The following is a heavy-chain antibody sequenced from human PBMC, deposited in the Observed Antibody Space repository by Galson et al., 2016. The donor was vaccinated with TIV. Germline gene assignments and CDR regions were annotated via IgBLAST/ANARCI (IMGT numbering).Heavy chain of an antibody. CDR2: VNPASGRP. J-gene: IGHJ6*03. D-gene: IGHD6-6*01. V-gene: IGHV1-2*02. CDR3: ARVRRGGYSGSSGNYYDYMDV. CDR1: GYTFTGYY. Sequence: SVKVSCKASGYTFTGYYIHWLRQAPGQGPAWMGCVNPASGRPKYAKDFKGRVTMTRDPSSGTAYMELSSLRLEDTAVYYCARVRRGGYSGSSGNYYDYMDVWGEGTTVTVSS.